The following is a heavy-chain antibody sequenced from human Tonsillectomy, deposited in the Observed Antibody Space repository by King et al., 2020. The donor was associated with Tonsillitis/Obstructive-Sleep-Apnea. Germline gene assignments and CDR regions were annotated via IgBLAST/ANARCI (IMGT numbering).Heavy chain of an antibody. J-gene: IGHJ4*02. Sequence: LQLQESGPGLVKPSETLSLTCTVSGGSVSSSTYHWGWIRQPPGRGLEWIGSIYYSGTTYYNPSLKSRIPISVDTSKNQFSLKLSSVTAADTAVYYCARRGADQWLDSLHYLDYWGQGTLVTVSS. V-gene: IGHV4-39*01. CDR3: ARRGADQWLDSLHYLDY. CDR1: GGSVSSSTYH. CDR2: IYYSGTT. D-gene: IGHD6-19*01.